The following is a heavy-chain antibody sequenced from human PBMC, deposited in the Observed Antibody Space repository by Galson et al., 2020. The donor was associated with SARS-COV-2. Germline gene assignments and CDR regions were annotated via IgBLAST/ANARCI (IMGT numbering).Heavy chain of an antibody. CDR3: ATIAAAGTLYYYYGMDG. Sequence: GGSLRLSCAASGFTFSSYSMNWVRQAPGKGLEWVSSISSSSSYIYYADSVKGRFTISRDNAKNSLYLQMNSLRAEDTAVYYCATIAAAGTLYYYYGMDGWGQGTTVTVS. D-gene: IGHD6-13*01. J-gene: IGHJ6*02. V-gene: IGHV3-21*01. CDR2: ISSSSSYI. CDR1: GFTFSSYS.